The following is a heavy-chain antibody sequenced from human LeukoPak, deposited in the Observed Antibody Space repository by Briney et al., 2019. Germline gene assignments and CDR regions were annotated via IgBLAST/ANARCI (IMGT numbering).Heavy chain of an antibody. Sequence: QAGGSLRLSCAASGFTFSSYAMHWVRQAPGKGLEWVAVISYDGSNKYYADSVKGRFTISRDNSKNTLYLQMNSLRAEDTAVYYCARVDSITIFGVVKPECCAFDIWGQGTMVTVSS. CDR3: ARVDSITIFGVVKPECCAFDI. V-gene: IGHV3-30-3*01. D-gene: IGHD3-3*01. J-gene: IGHJ3*02. CDR2: ISYDGSNK. CDR1: GFTFSSYA.